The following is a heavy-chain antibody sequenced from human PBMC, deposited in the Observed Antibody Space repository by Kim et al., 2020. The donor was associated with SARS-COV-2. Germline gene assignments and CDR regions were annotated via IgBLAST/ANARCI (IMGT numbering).Heavy chain of an antibody. D-gene: IGHD2-2*01. CDR3: ARTSRSTSDY. V-gene: IGHV4-39*01. J-gene: IGHJ4*01. Sequence: STYYNPSLKRGVTISVDTSKNQFSLKLSSVTAADTAVYYCARTSRSTSDYWGHGTLVTVSS. CDR2: ST.